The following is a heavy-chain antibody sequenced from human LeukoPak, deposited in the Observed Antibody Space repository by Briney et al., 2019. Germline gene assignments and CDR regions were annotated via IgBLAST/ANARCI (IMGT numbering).Heavy chain of an antibody. CDR2: ISYDGSNK. V-gene: IGHV3-30-3*01. J-gene: IGHJ4*02. Sequence: GGSLRLSCAASGFTFSSYAMHWVRQAPGKGLEWVAVISYDGSNKYYADSVKGRFTISRDNSKNTLYLQMNSLRAEDTAVYYCARDHTDPGLFFDNWGQGTRVTVSS. CDR3: ARDHTDPGLFFDN. CDR1: GFTFSSYA. D-gene: IGHD2-21*01.